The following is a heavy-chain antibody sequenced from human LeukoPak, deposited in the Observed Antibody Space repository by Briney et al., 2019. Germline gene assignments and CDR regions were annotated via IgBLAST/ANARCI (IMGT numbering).Heavy chain of an antibody. V-gene: IGHV4-4*02. Sequence: SETLSLTCAVSGGSVTSQWWSWVRQPPGKGLEWIGEIFHTGSTNSNPSLKSRVTLSVDKSKNQFSLKLTSVTAADTAVYYRARGWSYSWFNWGQGTLVTVSS. CDR1: GGSVTSQW. D-gene: IGHD6-13*01. CDR3: ARGWSYSWFN. CDR2: IFHTGST. J-gene: IGHJ4*02.